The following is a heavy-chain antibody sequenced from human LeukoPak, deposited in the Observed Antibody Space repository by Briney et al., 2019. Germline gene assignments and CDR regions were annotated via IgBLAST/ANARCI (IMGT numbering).Heavy chain of an antibody. Sequence: GGSLRLSCAASGFTFSTYSMNWVRQAPGKGLEWVSYISSTSGTKYYADSVKGRITISRDNAKTSLYLQMNSLRAEDTAVYYCASSIVADGTSPFDYWGQGTLVTVSS. CDR2: ISSTSGTK. CDR1: GFTFSTYS. V-gene: IGHV3-48*04. J-gene: IGHJ4*02. D-gene: IGHD6-13*01. CDR3: ASSIVADGTSPFDY.